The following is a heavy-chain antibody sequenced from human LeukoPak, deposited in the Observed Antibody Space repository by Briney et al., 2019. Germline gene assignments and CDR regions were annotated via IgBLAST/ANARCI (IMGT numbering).Heavy chain of an antibody. J-gene: IGHJ6*02. Sequence: EASVKVSCKASGYTFTSYAMNWVRQAPGQGLEWMGWINTNTGNPTYAQGFTGRFVFSLDTSVSTAYLQISSLKAEDTAVYYCAREVTLLYYYYYGMDVWGQGTTVTVSS. CDR3: AREVTLLYYYYYGMDV. CDR2: INTNTGNP. V-gene: IGHV7-4-1*02. CDR1: GYTFTSYA. D-gene: IGHD4-23*01.